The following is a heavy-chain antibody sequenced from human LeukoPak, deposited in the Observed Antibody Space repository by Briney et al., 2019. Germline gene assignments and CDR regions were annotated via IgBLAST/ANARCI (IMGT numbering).Heavy chain of an antibody. Sequence: GGSLRLSCAASGFTLSSYSMNWVRQAPGKGLEWVSYNSSSSSTIYYADSVKGRFTISRDNAKNSLYLQMNSLRAEDTAVYYCARDRFLRLRLGELSFDYWGQGTLVTVSS. CDR2: NSSSSSTI. D-gene: IGHD3-16*02. CDR1: GFTLSSYS. CDR3: ARDRFLRLRLGELSFDY. J-gene: IGHJ4*02. V-gene: IGHV3-48*04.